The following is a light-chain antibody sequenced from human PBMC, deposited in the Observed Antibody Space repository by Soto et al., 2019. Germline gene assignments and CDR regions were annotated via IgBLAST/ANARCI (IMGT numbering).Light chain of an antibody. CDR2: EVS. CDR1: SSDVGGYNY. V-gene: IGLV2-14*01. J-gene: IGLJ1*01. Sequence: QSVLTQPASVSGSPGQSITISCTGTSSDVGGYNYVSWYQQHPGKAPKLMIYEVSNRPSGVSNRFSGSKSGNTASLTISGLQAEDEADYYCSSYTSSSPLGVFGTGTKVTVL. CDR3: SSYTSSSPLGV.